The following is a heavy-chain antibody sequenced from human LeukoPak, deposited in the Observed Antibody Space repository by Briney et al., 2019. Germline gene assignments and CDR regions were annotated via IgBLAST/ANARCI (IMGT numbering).Heavy chain of an antibody. CDR2: INPNSGGT. CDR1: GYTFTGYY. D-gene: IGHD3-22*01. J-gene: IGHJ4*02. V-gene: IGHV1-2*02. Sequence: ASVKVSCKASGYTFTGYYMHWVRQAPGQGLEWMGWINPNSGGTNYAQKFQGRVTMTRDTSISTAYMERRRLRSDDTAVYYCARWYYYDSSGYLGYYFDYWGQGTLVTVSS. CDR3: ARWYYYDSSGYLGYYFDY.